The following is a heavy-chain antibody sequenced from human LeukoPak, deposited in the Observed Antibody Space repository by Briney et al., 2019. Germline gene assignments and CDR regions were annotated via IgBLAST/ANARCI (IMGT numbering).Heavy chain of an antibody. J-gene: IGHJ5*01. Sequence: GGSVRLSCAASGFTFSTYELNWVRQAPGKGLEWVSYISSSGTTIYDADSVKGRFTISRDNAKNSLYLQMNSLRAEDTAIYYCARETRRSDGYKSDNWFDSWGQGTLVTVSS. CDR2: ISSSGTTI. CDR3: ARETRRSDGYKSDNWFDS. CDR1: GFTFSTYE. D-gene: IGHD5-24*01. V-gene: IGHV3-48*03.